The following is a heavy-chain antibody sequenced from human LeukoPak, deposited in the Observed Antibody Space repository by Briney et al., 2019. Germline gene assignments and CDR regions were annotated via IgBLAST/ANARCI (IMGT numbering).Heavy chain of an antibody. J-gene: IGHJ5*02. Sequence: ASVKVSCKASGYTFTSYGISRVRQAPGQGLEWMGWISAYNGNTNYAQKLQGRVTMTTDTSTSTAYMELRSLRSDDTAVYYCALPGAYYYDSSVLDPWGQGTLVTVSS. CDR1: GYTFTSYG. D-gene: IGHD3-22*01. V-gene: IGHV1-18*01. CDR3: ALPGAYYYDSSVLDP. CDR2: ISAYNGNT.